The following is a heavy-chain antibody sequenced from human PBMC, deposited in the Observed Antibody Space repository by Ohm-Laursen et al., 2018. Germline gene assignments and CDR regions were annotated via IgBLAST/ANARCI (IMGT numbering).Heavy chain of an antibody. CDR3: AKDVVVVTATAFDY. J-gene: IGHJ4*02. D-gene: IGHD2-21*02. V-gene: IGHV3-48*03. CDR2: ISSSGSTI. Sequence: SLRLSCAASGFTFSSYEMNWVRQAPGKGLEWVSYISSSGSTIYYADSVKGRFTISRDNSKNTLYLQMNSLRAEDTAVYYCAKDVVVVTATAFDYWGQGTLVTVSS. CDR1: GFTFSSYE.